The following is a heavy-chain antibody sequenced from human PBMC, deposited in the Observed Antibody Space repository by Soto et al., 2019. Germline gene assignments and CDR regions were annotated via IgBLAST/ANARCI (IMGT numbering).Heavy chain of an antibody. D-gene: IGHD2-15*01. CDR2: IIANGGT. CDR1: EFTFNHYA. CDR3: AKDYTVAADPSSVILFDY. J-gene: IGHJ4*02. Sequence: EVQVLESGGGLVQRGGSLRLSCAASEFTFNHYAMSWVRQAPGKGLEWVSIIIANGGTFYADSVKGRFTISRDNSKNTVYLQMSSLRVEDTAIYYCAKDYTVAADPSSVILFDYWGQGALVTVSS. V-gene: IGHV3-23*01.